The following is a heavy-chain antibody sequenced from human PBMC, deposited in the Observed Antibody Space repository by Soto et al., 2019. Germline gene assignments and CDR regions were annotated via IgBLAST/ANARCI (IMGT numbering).Heavy chain of an antibody. CDR1: GFTFSSYG. CDR3: ARDRERRTASIAARPGAFDI. D-gene: IGHD6-6*01. Sequence: QVQLVESGGGVVQPGRSQRLSCAASGFTFSSYGMHWVRQAPGKGLEWVAVIWYDGSNKYYADSVKGRFTISRDNSKNTLYLQMNSLRAEDTAVYYCARDRERRTASIAARPGAFDIWGQGTMVTVSS. CDR2: IWYDGSNK. V-gene: IGHV3-33*01. J-gene: IGHJ3*02.